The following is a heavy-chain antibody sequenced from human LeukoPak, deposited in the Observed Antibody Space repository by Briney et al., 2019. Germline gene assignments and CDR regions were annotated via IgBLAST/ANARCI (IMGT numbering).Heavy chain of an antibody. CDR2: INQDGSEK. V-gene: IGHV3-7*01. J-gene: IGHJ5*02. CDR3: ARDLYYFDRSGYYASDL. CDR1: GFPLSDHW. Sequence: GGALRLSCAAPGFPLSDHWRSWVPQAPGKGLEWVANINQDGSEKHYVDSLRGRFTISRDNAKNSLYLQMNSLRAEDTAVYFCARDLYYFDRSGYYASDLWGQGTLVTVSS. D-gene: IGHD3-22*01.